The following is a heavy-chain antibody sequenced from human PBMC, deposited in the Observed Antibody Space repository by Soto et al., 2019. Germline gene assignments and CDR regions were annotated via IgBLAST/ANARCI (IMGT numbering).Heavy chain of an antibody. J-gene: IGHJ4*02. CDR3: AVAVAGPTAIGY. D-gene: IGHD6-19*01. V-gene: IGHV3-74*01. Sequence: EVQLVESGGGLVQPGGSLRLSCAASGFTFSSYWMHWVRQAPGKGLVWVSRINSDGSSTSYADSVKGRFTISRDNAKNTLYLQMNRLRAEGTAVYYCAVAVAGPTAIGYWGQGTLVTVSS. CDR1: GFTFSSYW. CDR2: INSDGSST.